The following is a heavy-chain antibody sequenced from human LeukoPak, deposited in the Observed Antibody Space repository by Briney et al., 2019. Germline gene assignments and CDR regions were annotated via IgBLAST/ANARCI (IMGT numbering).Heavy chain of an antibody. Sequence: PSETLSLTCTVSGGSISSSTYYWGWIRQPPGKGLEWIGSISYSGNIYYNPSLKSRVTISVDTSKNQFSLKLNSVTAADTAEYYCARQRRLELPDYWGQGTLVTVSS. D-gene: IGHD3-16*01. CDR3: ARQRRLELPDY. CDR1: GGSISSSTYY. V-gene: IGHV4-39*01. J-gene: IGHJ4*02. CDR2: ISYSGNI.